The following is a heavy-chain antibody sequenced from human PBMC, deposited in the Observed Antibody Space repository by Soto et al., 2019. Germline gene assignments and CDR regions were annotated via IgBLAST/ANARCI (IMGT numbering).Heavy chain of an antibody. Sequence: QVQLVESGGGVVQPGRSLRLSCEDSGFTFSSYAMHWVRQAPGKGLEWLAVISYDGSNKYHADSVKGRFTIARDNSKNTLYLQMNSLRAEDTAVYYCARDLEYSSSWYGSGYWGQGTQVTVSS. CDR3: ARDLEYSSSWYGSGY. V-gene: IGHV3-30-3*01. CDR2: ISYDGSNK. J-gene: IGHJ4*02. D-gene: IGHD6-13*01. CDR1: GFTFSSYA.